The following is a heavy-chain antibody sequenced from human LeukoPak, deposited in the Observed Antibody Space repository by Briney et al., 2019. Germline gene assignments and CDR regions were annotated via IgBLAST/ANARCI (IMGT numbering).Heavy chain of an antibody. D-gene: IGHD1-26*01. CDR2: ISYDGSKK. V-gene: IGHV3-30*18. J-gene: IGHJ4*02. CDR1: GFTFSSYA. CDR3: AKDPKPRYSAYFFPSTDY. Sequence: GGSLRLSCTASGFTFSSYAMHWVRQAPGKGLEWVAVISYDGSKKYYADSVKDRFSISRDNSNNTLYLQMNSLRAEDTAVYYCAKDPKPRYSAYFFPSTDYWGQGTLVTVSS.